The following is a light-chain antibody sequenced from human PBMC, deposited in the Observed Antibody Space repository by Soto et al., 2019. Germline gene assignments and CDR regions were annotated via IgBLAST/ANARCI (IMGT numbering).Light chain of an antibody. CDR3: QQRYSTPLT. Sequence: DIQMTQSPSSLSASVGVRVTITCRASQSISSYLNWYQQKPGKAPKLLIYAASSLQSGVPSRFRGSGSGTEFTMTNSSLQPDDFATYYCQQRYSTPLTFGQGTKVDIK. V-gene: IGKV1-39*01. J-gene: IGKJ1*01. CDR2: AAS. CDR1: QSISSY.